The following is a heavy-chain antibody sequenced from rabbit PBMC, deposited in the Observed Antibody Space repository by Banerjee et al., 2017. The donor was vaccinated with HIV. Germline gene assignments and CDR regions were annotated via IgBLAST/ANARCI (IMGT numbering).Heavy chain of an antibody. J-gene: IGHJ6*01. V-gene: IGHV1S45*01. CDR3: AKDAAGFIGCNFGL. Sequence: ESGGDVVGPEGALTLTCTASGFSFSSSGWICWVRQAPGKGLEWIACIYISSGSTWYASWAKGRLTISKPSSTTVTLQMPSLTAADTGTYFCAKDAAGFIGCNFGLWGPGTLVTVS. D-gene: IGHD3-1*01. CDR2: IYISSGST. CDR1: GFSFSSSGW.